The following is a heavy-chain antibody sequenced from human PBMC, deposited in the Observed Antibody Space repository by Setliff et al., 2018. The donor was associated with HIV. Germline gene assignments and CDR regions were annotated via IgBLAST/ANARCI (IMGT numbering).Heavy chain of an antibody. CDR3: VKEYHTEVTDTRVANYFDY. J-gene: IGHJ4*02. CDR2: ISAYNGSP. D-gene: IGHD4-4*01. Sequence: ASVKVSCKASGYTFTSYDINWVRQATGQGLEWMGWISAYNGSPNYAQKFQGRVTMTRDMSTSTVYMELSSLRSEDTAIYYCVKEYHTEVTDTRVANYFDYWGQGTLVTVSS. CDR1: GYTFTSYD. V-gene: IGHV1-8*01.